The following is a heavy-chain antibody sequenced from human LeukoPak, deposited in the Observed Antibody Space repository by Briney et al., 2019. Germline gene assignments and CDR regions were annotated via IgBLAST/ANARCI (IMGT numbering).Heavy chain of an antibody. CDR2: ISGSGGGT. CDR1: GFTFSSHG. D-gene: IGHD1-14*01. J-gene: IGHJ4*02. Sequence: PGGSLRLSCVVSGFTFSSHGMNWVRQAPGKGLEWLSGISGSGGGTYYADSVRGRFTISRDDSKNTLYLLMNSLRAEDTAVYYCVKSHTTAIDYWGQGTLVTVSS. V-gene: IGHV3-23*01. CDR3: VKSHTTAIDY.